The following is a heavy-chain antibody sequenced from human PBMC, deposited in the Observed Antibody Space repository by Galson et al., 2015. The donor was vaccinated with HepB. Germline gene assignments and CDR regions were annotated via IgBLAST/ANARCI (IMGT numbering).Heavy chain of an antibody. J-gene: IGHJ4*02. CDR3: VRVDHYDSSNNRGFDC. Sequence: SLRLSCAASGFTFDDYGMSWVRQVPGKGLEWVSGISWNGGTTGYADSVRGRFTISRDNAKNSLYLQMNSLRGEDTALYHCVRVDHYDSSNNRGFDCWGQGTLVTVSS. D-gene: IGHD3-22*01. V-gene: IGHV3-20*01. CDR1: GFTFDDYG. CDR2: ISWNGGTT.